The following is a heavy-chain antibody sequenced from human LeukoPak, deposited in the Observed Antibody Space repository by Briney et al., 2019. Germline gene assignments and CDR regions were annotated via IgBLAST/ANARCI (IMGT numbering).Heavy chain of an antibody. CDR1: GYTFTSYY. CDR2: INPSGGST. J-gene: IGHJ3*02. D-gene: IGHD2-21*02. CDR3: ARELISGDWTWDI. V-gene: IGHV1-46*01. Sequence: GASVKVSCKASGYTFTSYYMHWVRQAPGQGLEWMGIINPSGGSTTYAQKFQGRVTMTRDTSTSTVYMELSSLRSEDTAVYYCARELISGDWTWDIWGQGTMVTVSS.